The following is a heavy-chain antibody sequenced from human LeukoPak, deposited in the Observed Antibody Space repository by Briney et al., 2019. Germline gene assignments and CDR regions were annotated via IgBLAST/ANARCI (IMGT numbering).Heavy chain of an antibody. CDR2: IIPIFGTA. Sequence: SVKVSCKASGYTFTSYAISWVRQAPGQGLEWMGGIIPIFGTANYAQKFQGRVTITADESTSTAYMELSSLRSEDTAVYYCARDSVTYYDFWSGYSGPYYFDYWGQGTLVTVSS. J-gene: IGHJ4*02. CDR3: ARDSVTYYDFWSGYSGPYYFDY. D-gene: IGHD3-3*01. V-gene: IGHV1-69*13. CDR1: GYTFTSYA.